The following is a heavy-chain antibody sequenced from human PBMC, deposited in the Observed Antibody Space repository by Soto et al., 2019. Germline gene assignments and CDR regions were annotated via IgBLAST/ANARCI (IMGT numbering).Heavy chain of an antibody. J-gene: IGHJ5*02. D-gene: IGHD1-20*01. CDR2: ISGSGDST. CDR1: AFTFNNYV. V-gene: IGHV3-23*01. Sequence: GGSLRLSCAASAFTFNNYVMSWVRQAPGKGLEWVSSISGSGDSTYYADSVKGRFTISRDNSKNTLFLQMNSLRAEDTAVYYCEKDPYTWSDWFGPWGQGALLTVSS. CDR3: EKDPYTWSDWFGP.